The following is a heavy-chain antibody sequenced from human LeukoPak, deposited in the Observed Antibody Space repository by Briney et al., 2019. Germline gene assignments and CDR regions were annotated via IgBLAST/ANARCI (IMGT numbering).Heavy chain of an antibody. CDR2: FTDSGGST. V-gene: IGHV3-23*01. CDR1: RFTFTSYA. CDR3: AKRGAEVGATVAPGDY. Sequence: GGSLRLSCAASRFTFTSYAMSWVRQAPGKGLEWVSSFTDSGGSTYYADSVKGRFTISRDNSKNTLYLQMNSLRAEDTAVYYCAKRGAEVGATVAPGDYWGQGTLVTVSS. D-gene: IGHD1-26*01. J-gene: IGHJ4*02.